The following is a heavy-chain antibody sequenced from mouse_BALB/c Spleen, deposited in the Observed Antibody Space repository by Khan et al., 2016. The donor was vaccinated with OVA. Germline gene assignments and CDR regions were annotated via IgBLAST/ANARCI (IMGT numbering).Heavy chain of an antibody. D-gene: IGHD1-1*01. CDR2: ISSGGHYT. Sequence: EVELVESGGDLVKPGGSLKISCAASGFTFSSYGMSWVRQTPDKRLEWVATISSGGHYTYFPDSVRGRFTISRDTAKNTLYLQMSSLKSEDTAMYYGARIINSSKGDYYAMDYWGQGTSVTVSS. CDR3: ARIINSSKGDYYAMDY. V-gene: IGHV5-6*01. CDR1: GFTFSSYG. J-gene: IGHJ4*01.